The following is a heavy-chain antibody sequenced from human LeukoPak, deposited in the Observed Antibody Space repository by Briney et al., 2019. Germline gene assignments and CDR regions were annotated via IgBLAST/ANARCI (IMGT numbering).Heavy chain of an antibody. CDR2: INHSGST. CDR1: GGSFSGYY. CDR3: ARGCIAAAGTLGYYYMDV. V-gene: IGHV4-34*01. Sequence: SETLSLTCAVYGGSFSGYYWSWIRQPPGKGLEWIGEINHSGSTNYNPSLKSRVTISVDTSKNQFSLKLSSVTAADTAVYYCARGCIAAAGTLGYYYMDVWGKGTTVTVSS. J-gene: IGHJ6*03. D-gene: IGHD6-13*01.